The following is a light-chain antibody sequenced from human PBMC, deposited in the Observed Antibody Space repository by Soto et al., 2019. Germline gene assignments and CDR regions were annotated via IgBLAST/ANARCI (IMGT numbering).Light chain of an antibody. CDR1: QSVSSSY. CDR3: QQYGSSPLT. CDR2: DAS. Sequence: EIVLTQSPGTPSLSPGERATLSCRASQSVSSSYLAWYQQKPGQAPRLLIYDASSRATGIPDRFSGSGSGTDFTLTISRLQPVDFAVYYCQQYGSSPLTFGHGTKVDIK. J-gene: IGKJ3*01. V-gene: IGKV3-20*01.